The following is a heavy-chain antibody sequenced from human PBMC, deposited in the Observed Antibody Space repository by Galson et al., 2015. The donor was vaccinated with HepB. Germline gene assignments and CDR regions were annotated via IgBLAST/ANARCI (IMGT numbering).Heavy chain of an antibody. CDR2: ISWKSDFT. CDR3: AQDLTYYYGSGSYFVGMDA. D-gene: IGHD3-10*01. V-gene: IGHV3-9*01. J-gene: IGHJ6*02. Sequence: SLRLSCAASGFTFEDYAMHWVRQVPGKGLEWVSGISWKSDFTGYADSVRGRITISRDNAKYSLYLQMNSLRTEDTALYYCAQDLTYYYGSGSYFVGMDAWGQGTTVTVS. CDR1: GFTFEDYA.